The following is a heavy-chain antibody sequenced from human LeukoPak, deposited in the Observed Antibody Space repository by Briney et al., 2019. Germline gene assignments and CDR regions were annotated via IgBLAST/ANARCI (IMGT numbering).Heavy chain of an antibody. Sequence: PSETLSLTCTVSGGSISSSSYYWGWIRQPPGKGLEWIGSIYYSGSTYYNPSLKSRVTISVDTSKNQFSLKLSSVTAADTAVYYCARERGYSSSWQPRYFDYWGQGTLVTVSS. V-gene: IGHV4-39*07. CDR1: GGSISSSSYY. J-gene: IGHJ4*02. D-gene: IGHD6-13*01. CDR3: ARERGYSSSWQPRYFDY. CDR2: IYYSGST.